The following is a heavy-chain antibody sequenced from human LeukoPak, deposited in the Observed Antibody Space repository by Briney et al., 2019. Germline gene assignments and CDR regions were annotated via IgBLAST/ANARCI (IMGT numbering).Heavy chain of an antibody. D-gene: IGHD4-23*01. CDR3: ARGPNYGGNSYYFDY. V-gene: IGHV4-59*01. CDR2: IYYSGST. J-gene: IGHJ4*02. Sequence: SETLSLTCTVSGGSISSYYWSWIRQPPGKGLEWIGYIYYSGSTNYNPSLKSRVTISVDTSKNQFSLKLSSVTAADTAVYYCARGPNYGGNSYYFDYWGQGTLVTVSS. CDR1: GGSISSYY.